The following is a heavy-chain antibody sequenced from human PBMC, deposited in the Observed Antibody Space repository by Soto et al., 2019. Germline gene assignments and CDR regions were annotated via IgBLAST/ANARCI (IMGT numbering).Heavy chain of an antibody. J-gene: IGHJ4*02. CDR3: ARSIGSGGVMGGFDY. CDR1: GGTFNEYA. V-gene: IGHV1-69*01. CDR2: IIPIFETP. D-gene: IGHD3-16*01. Sequence: QVQLVQSGAEVRKPGSAVRVSCKASGGTFNEYAMNWVRQAPGQGLEWMAGIIPIFETPRYAQQFQGRVTITVDESTTTAYMELSSLRSDDTAIYYCARSIGSGGVMGGFDYWGQGTLVTVAS.